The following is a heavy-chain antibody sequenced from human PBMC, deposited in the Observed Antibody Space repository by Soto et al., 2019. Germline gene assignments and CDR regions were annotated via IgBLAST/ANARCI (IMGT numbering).Heavy chain of an antibody. Sequence: PGGSLRLSCVGSGFTFSNYAMNWVRLAPGKGLEWVSTINNRGSPTHYADSVEGRFTISRDNSRNTVYLQMNSLRAEDTAIYYCTSWMFHHFDYWGQGTPVTVSS. CDR1: GFTFSNYA. CDR2: INNRGSPT. D-gene: IGHD2-2*03. CDR3: TSWMFHHFDY. V-gene: IGHV3-23*01. J-gene: IGHJ4*02.